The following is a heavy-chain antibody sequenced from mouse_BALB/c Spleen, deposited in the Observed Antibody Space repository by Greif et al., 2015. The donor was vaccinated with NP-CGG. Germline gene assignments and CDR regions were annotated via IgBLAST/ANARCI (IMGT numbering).Heavy chain of an antibody. CDR2: IDPSDSYT. Sequence: VQLQQSGAELVKPGASVKLSCKASGYTFTSYWMHWVKQRPGQGLEWIGEIDPSDSYTNYNQKFKAKATLTVDKSSSTAYMQLSSLTSEDSAVYYCARKDNRGYAMDYWGQGSSVTVSS. CDR3: ARKDNRGYAMDY. V-gene: IGHV1-69*02. CDR1: GYTFTSYW. J-gene: IGHJ4*01. D-gene: IGHD1-3*01.